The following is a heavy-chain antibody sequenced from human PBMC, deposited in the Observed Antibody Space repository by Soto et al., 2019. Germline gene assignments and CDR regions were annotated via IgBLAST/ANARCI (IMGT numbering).Heavy chain of an antibody. CDR2: IKQDGSEK. D-gene: IGHD5-18*01. V-gene: IGHV3-7*03. CDR3: ARVRGGYSLNWFDP. CDR1: GFTLSSYW. J-gene: IGHJ5*02. Sequence: VQLVESGGGLVQPGGSLRLSCAASGFTLSSYWMSWVRQAPGKGLEWVANIKQDGSEKYYVDSVKGRFTISRDNAKNSLYLQMNSLRAEDTAVYYCARVRGGYSLNWFDPWGQGTLVTVSS.